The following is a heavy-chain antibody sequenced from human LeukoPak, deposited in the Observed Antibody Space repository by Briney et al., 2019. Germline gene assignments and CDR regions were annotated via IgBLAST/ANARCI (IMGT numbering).Heavy chain of an antibody. J-gene: IGHJ4*02. V-gene: IGHV1-18*01. CDR1: GSTLTDEN. CDR2: ISVHNGNT. CDR3: ARGLYDGDY. Sequence: ASVKVSCKASGSTLTDENVHWVRQAPGQGLEWLGSISVHNGNTKYAPKFQGRVTMTTDTSTSTAYLELRSLRSDDTAVYYCARGLYDGDYWGQGSLVTVSS. D-gene: IGHD3-22*01.